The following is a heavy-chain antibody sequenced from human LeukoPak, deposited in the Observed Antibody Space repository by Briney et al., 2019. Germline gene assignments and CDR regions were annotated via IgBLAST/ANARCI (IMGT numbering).Heavy chain of an antibody. J-gene: IGHJ4*02. D-gene: IGHD3-22*01. CDR1: GYTFTDYY. V-gene: IGHV1-69-2*01. CDR3: TTHAKYYYDSSGYY. CDR2: VDPEDGET. Sequence: ASVKISCKVSGYTFTDYYMHWVQQAPGKGLEWMGLVDPEDGETIYAEKFQGRVTTTADTSTDTAYMELSSLRSEDTAVYYCTTHAKYYYDSSGYYWGQGTLSPSPQ.